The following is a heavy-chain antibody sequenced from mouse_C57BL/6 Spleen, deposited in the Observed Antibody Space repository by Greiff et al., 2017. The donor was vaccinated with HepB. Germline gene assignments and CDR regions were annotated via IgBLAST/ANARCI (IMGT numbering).Heavy chain of an antibody. CDR2: INPNYGTT. CDR1: GYSFTDYN. Sequence: EVKLMESGPELVKPGASVKISCKASGYSFTDYNMNWVKQSNGKSLEWIGVINPNYGTTSYNQKFKGKATLTVDQSSSTAYMQLNSLTSEDSAVYYCARSDYYGSSPYAMDYWGQGTSVTVSS. J-gene: IGHJ4*01. D-gene: IGHD1-1*01. V-gene: IGHV1-39*01. CDR3: ARSDYYGSSPYAMDY.